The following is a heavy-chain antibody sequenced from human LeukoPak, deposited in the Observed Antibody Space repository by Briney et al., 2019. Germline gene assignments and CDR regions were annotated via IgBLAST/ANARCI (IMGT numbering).Heavy chain of an antibody. CDR1: GFTFSSYW. CDR3: ARDLLVWVGLELTPSAFDI. J-gene: IGHJ3*02. V-gene: IGHV3-7*01. CDR2: IKQDGSEK. Sequence: GGSLRLSCAASGFTFSSYWMSWVRQAPGKGLEWVANIKQDGSEKYYVDSVKGRFTISRDNAKNSLYLQMNSLRAEDTAVYYCARDLLVWVGLELTPSAFDIWGQGTMVTVSS. D-gene: IGHD1-7*01.